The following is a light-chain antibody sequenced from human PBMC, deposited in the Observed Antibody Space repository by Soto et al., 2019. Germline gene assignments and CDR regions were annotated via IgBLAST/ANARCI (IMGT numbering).Light chain of an antibody. J-gene: IGLJ1*01. Sequence: QAVVTQPPSVSGAPGQRVTISCTGSSSNIGPSYDVHWYQQLPGTAPKLLIYANTNRPSGVPDRFSGSKSGTSASLAITGLQAEYEADYSCQSYDSSLSGYVFGTGTKVTVL. CDR3: QSYDSSLSGYV. CDR1: SSNIGPSYD. CDR2: ANT. V-gene: IGLV1-40*01.